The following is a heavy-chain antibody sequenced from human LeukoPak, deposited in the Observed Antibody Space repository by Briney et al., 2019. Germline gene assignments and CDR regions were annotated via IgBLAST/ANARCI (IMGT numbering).Heavy chain of an antibody. CDR3: ARSGPYGILTGYAF. V-gene: IGHV4-59*12. D-gene: IGHD3-9*01. CDR1: GGSISSYY. CDR2: IYYSGST. J-gene: IGHJ4*02. Sequence: SETLSLTCTVSGGSISSYYWSWIRQPPGKGLEWIGYIYYSGSTNYNPSLKSRVTISVDTSKNQFSLKLSSVTAADTAVYYCARSGPYGILTGYAFWGQGTLVTVSS.